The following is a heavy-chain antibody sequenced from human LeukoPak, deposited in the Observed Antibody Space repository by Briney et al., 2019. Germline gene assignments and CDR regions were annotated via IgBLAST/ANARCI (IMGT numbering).Heavy chain of an antibody. CDR2: INSGSSYI. J-gene: IGHJ4*02. Sequence: GGSLRLSCAASGFTFSNYGMHWVRQAPGNRLEWVSSINSGSSYIYYADSVKGRFTISRDNAKNSLYLQMNSLRAEDTAVYYCARDLMGIAYRGASYYWGQGTLVTVSS. CDR1: GFTFSNYG. V-gene: IGHV3-21*04. CDR3: ARDLMGIAYRGASYY. D-gene: IGHD6-13*01.